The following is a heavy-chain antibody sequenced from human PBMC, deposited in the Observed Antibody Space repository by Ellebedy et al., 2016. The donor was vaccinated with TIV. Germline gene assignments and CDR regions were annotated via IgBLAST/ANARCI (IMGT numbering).Heavy chain of an antibody. J-gene: IGHJ4*02. CDR3: ARGREYYDSSGPYYFDY. D-gene: IGHD3-22*01. Sequence: SETLSLTCTVSGYSISSGYYWGWIRQPPGKGLEWIGSIYYSGSTYYNPSLKSRVTISVDRSKNQFSLKLSSVTAADTAVYYCARGREYYDSSGPYYFDYWGQGTLVTVSS. CDR2: IYYSGST. V-gene: IGHV4-38-2*02. CDR1: GYSISSGYY.